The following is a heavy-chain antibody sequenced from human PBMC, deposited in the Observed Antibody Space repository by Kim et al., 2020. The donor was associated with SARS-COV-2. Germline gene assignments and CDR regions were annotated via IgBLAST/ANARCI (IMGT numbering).Heavy chain of an antibody. D-gene: IGHD5-18*01. Sequence: GGSLRLSCAASGFTFSSYWMSWVRQAPGKGLEWVANIKQDGSEKYYVDSVKGRFTISRDNAKNSLYLQMNSLRAEDTAVYYCARDQFAGAMVLIYYYYGMDVWGQGTTVTVSS. CDR3: ARDQFAGAMVLIYYYYGMDV. CDR1: GFTFSSYW. V-gene: IGHV3-7*03. J-gene: IGHJ6*02. CDR2: IKQDGSEK.